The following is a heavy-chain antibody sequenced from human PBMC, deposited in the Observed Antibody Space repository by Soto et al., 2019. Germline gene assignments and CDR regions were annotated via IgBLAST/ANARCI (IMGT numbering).Heavy chain of an antibody. CDR1: GYSFSFYW. CDR2: MYPDDSDI. CDR3: ERHTYAYDSGPNFQYYFDS. D-gene: IGHD3-16*01. Sequence: GESLKISCKASGYSFSFYWIGWVRQMPGKGLEWMAIMYPDDSDIRYSPSFEAHVTISADKSTSTAFLQWSSLKASDTAMYYCERHTYAYDSGPNFQYYFDSWAHGTPVTVSA. V-gene: IGHV5-51*01. J-gene: IGHJ4*01.